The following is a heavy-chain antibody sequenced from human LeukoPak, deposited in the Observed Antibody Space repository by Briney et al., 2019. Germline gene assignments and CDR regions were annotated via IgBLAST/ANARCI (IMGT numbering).Heavy chain of an antibody. Sequence: GGSLRLSCAASGFTFSSYWMSWVRQAPGKGLEWVANIKQDGSEKYYVDPVKGRFTISRDNAKNSLYLQMNSLRAEDTAVYYCARASGSYAYYFDYWGQGTLVTVSS. J-gene: IGHJ4*02. CDR3: ARASGSYAYYFDY. V-gene: IGHV3-7*01. CDR2: IKQDGSEK. D-gene: IGHD1-26*01. CDR1: GFTFSSYW.